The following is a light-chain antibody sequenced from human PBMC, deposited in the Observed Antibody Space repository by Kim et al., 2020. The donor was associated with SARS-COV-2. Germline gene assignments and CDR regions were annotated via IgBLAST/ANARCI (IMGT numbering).Light chain of an antibody. CDR1: YNLEATL. J-gene: IGKJ3*01. CDR2: GAS. V-gene: IGKV3-20*01. Sequence: ETVLTQSPVTLSLSPGERATLSCRARYNLEATLLAWYQRKPGQAPRLLIYGASNRATGIPDRFSGSGSGPDFTLTISRLEPADSAVYYCQQYGSQFGPGTKVDIK. CDR3: QQYGSQ.